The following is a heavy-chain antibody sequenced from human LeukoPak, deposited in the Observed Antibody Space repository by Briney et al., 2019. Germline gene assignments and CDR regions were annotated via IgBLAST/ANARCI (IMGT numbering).Heavy chain of an antibody. D-gene: IGHD6-19*01. CDR1: GGTFSSYA. CDR3: AANSVAGRNYFDY. J-gene: IGHJ4*02. V-gene: IGHV1-69*13. Sequence: GASVKVSCKASGGTFSSYAISWVRQAPGQGLEWMGGIIPIFGTANYAQKFQGRVTITADESTSTAYMELSSLRSEDTAVYYCAANSVAGRNYFDYWGQGTLVTVSS. CDR2: IIPIFGTA.